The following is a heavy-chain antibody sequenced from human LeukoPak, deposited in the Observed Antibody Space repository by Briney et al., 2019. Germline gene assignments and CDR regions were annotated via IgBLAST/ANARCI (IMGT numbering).Heavy chain of an antibody. CDR1: GFTFSSYA. V-gene: IGHV3-23*01. J-gene: IGHJ4*02. CDR2: ISGSGGST. Sequence: QSGGSLRLSCAASGFTFSSYAMSWVRQAPGKGLEWVSAISGSGGSTYYADSVKGRFTISRDNSKNALYLQMNSLRAEDTAVYYCAKVGLNDILTGYYIKGPFGYWGQGTLVTVSS. D-gene: IGHD3-9*01. CDR3: AKVGLNDILTGYYIKGPFGY.